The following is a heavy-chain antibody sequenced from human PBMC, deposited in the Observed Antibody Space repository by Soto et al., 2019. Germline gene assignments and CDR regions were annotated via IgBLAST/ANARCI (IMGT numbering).Heavy chain of an antibody. CDR1: GFTVNTKH. D-gene: IGHD6-6*01. V-gene: IGHV3-53*01. CDR3: VGAMGSGSSAGVY. Sequence: EVELVESGGDLIQPGGSLRLSCAASGFTVNTKHMSWVRQAPGKGLEWVSVFYSGGDTNYADSVKGRFTISRDSAKTTLYLYMNSRRLDDTALYYCVGAMGSGSSAGVYWGQGTLVTVSS. CDR2: FYSGGDT. J-gene: IGHJ4*02.